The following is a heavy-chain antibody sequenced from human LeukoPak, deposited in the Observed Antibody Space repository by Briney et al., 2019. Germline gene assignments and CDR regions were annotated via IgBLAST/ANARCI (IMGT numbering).Heavy chain of an antibody. CDR2: IIPIFGTA. CDR3: ARDKDDYSNEDYYYYMDV. Sequence: ASVKVSCKASGGTFSSYAISWVRQAPGQGLEWMGGIIPIFGTANYAQKFQGRVTITTDESTSTAYMELSSLRSEDTAMYYCARDKDDYSNEDYYYYMDVWGKGTTVTVSS. V-gene: IGHV1-69*05. J-gene: IGHJ6*03. CDR1: GGTFSSYA. D-gene: IGHD4-11*01.